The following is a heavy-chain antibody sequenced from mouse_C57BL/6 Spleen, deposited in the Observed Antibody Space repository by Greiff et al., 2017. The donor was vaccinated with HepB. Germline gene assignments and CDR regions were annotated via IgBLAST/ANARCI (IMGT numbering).Heavy chain of an antibody. Sequence: VQLQQSGPELVKPGASVKISCKASGYSFTGYYMNWVKQSPEKSLEWIGEINPSTGGTTYNQKFKAKATLTEDKSSSTAYMQLKSLASEDSAVYYCARRTGSSLDYWGQGTTLTVSS. D-gene: IGHD1-1*01. CDR3: ARRTGSSLDY. CDR1: GYSFTGYY. V-gene: IGHV1-42*01. J-gene: IGHJ2*01. CDR2: INPSTGGT.